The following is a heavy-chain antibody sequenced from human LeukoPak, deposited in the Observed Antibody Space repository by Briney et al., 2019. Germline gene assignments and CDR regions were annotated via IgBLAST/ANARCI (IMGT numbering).Heavy chain of an antibody. J-gene: IGHJ3*02. CDR3: ARGLNSSWYWVDAFDI. Sequence: ASVKVSCKASGGTFSSYAISWVRQAPGQGLEWMGGIIPIFGTANYAQKFQGRVTITADKSTSTAYMELSSLRSEDTAVYYCARGLNSSWYWVDAFDIWGQGTMVTVSS. V-gene: IGHV1-69*06. CDR2: IIPIFGTA. D-gene: IGHD6-13*01. CDR1: GGTFSSYA.